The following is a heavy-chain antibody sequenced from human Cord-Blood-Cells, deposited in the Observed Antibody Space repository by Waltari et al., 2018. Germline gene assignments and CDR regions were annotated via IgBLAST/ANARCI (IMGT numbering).Heavy chain of an antibody. Sequence: QVQLVQSGAEVKKPAASVKVSCKASGYTFTSYAMHWVRQAPGQRLEWMGWINAGNGNTKYSQKCQGRVTMTRDTSASTAYMELSSLRSEDTAVYYCARKVGWYFDLWGRGTLVTVSS. CDR1: GYTFTSYA. J-gene: IGHJ2*01. V-gene: IGHV1-3*01. CDR2: INAGNGNT. CDR3: ARKVGWYFDL. D-gene: IGHD1-26*01.